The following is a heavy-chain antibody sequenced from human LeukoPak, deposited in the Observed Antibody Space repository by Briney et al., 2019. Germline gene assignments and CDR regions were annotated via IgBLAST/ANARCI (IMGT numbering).Heavy chain of an antibody. V-gene: IGHV3-43D*03. CDR2: ISWDGGGT. J-gene: IGHJ4*02. CDR3: AKGKFRSGWYGAPLDS. CDR1: GFFFDDFA. D-gene: IGHD6-19*01. Sequence: PGGSLRLSCTASGFFFDDFAMHWVRQAPGKGLEWVSLISWDGGGTHYGDSVKGRFTISRDNRENTLFLHMKSLRTEDTALYYCAKGKFRSGWYGAPLDSWGQGTLVTVSS.